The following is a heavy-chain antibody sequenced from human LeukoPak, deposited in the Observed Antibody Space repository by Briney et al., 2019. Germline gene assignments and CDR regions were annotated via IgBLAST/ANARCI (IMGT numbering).Heavy chain of an antibody. D-gene: IGHD2-2*01. V-gene: IGHV4-34*01. CDR3: AEGRLGYCSSTSCYGPMDV. CDR1: GGSFSGYY. Sequence: SETLSLTCAVYGGSFSGYYWSWIRQPPGKGLEWIGEINHSGSTNYNPSLESRVTISVDTSKNQFSLKLSSVTAADTAVYYCAEGRLGYCSSTSCYGPMDVWGQGTTVTVSS. CDR2: INHSGST. J-gene: IGHJ6*02.